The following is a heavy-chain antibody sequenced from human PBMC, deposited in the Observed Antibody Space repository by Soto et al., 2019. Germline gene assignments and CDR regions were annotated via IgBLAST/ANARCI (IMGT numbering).Heavy chain of an antibody. CDR2: ITSKRYGGTT. J-gene: IGHJ4*02. CDR1: GFTFGDYA. D-gene: IGHD3-10*01. Sequence: GGSLRLSCTASGFTFGDYAMIWFRQAPGKGLEWVGFITSKRYGGTTEYAASVKGRFSISRDDSKSIAYLQMNSLKIDDTAVYHCSRDPCSNRGAPLDYWSQRTLVTGSS. V-gene: IGHV3-49*03. CDR3: SRDPCSNRGAPLDY.